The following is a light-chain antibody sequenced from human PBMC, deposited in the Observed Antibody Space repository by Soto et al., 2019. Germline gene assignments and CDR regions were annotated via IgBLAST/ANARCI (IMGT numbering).Light chain of an antibody. Sequence: DIVLTQSPYALSVSLGERATINCKSSQSVLYSSNNKSCLAWYQQKPGQPPKLLIYWASTRESGVPDRFSGSGSGTDFTLTISSLQAEDLAVYYCQQYYSPPWTFGQGTKVDI. CDR1: QSVLYSSNNKSC. CDR2: WAS. V-gene: IGKV4-1*01. J-gene: IGKJ1*01. CDR3: QQYYSPPWT.